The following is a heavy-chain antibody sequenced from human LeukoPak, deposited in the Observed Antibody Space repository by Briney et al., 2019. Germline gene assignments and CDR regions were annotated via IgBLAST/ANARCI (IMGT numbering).Heavy chain of an antibody. CDR3: AKASNRGYSPYFDY. V-gene: IGHV3-30*02. D-gene: IGHD2-15*01. J-gene: IGHJ4*02. CDR2: IRFDGSNK. Sequence: PGGSLRLSCAASGFTFSSYGMRWVCQAPGKGLEWVAFIRFDGSNKYYADSVKGRFTISRDNSKNTLYLQMNSLRAEDTAVYYCAKASNRGYSPYFDYWGQGTLVTVSS. CDR1: GFTFSSYG.